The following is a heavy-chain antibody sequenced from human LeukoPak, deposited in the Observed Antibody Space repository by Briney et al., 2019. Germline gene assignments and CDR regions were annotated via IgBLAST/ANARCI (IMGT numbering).Heavy chain of an antibody. CDR1: GFTFSSYA. CDR3: AKHGMVAFGSAWNHNGFDP. Sequence: PGGSLRLSCAASGFTFSSYAMSWVRQAPGKGLEWVSAISGSGGSTYYADSVKGRFTISRDNSKNTLYLQMNSLRAEDTAVYYCAKHGMVAFGSAWNHNGFDPWGQGTLVTVSS. J-gene: IGHJ5*02. CDR2: ISGSGGST. V-gene: IGHV3-23*01. D-gene: IGHD1-26*01.